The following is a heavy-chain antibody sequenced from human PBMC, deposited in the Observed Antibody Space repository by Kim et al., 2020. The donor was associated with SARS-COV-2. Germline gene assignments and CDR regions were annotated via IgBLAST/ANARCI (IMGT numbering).Heavy chain of an antibody. V-gene: IGHV3-11*03. CDR3: ARHSPVAAFDY. CDR2: ISSSSNT. CDR1: GFTFSDYY. J-gene: IGHJ4*02. D-gene: IGHD6-19*01. Sequence: GGSLRLSCAASGFTFSDYYMSWIRQAPGKGLEWVSYISSSSNTNNADSVKGRHTITRDNSKNSLYLRVNSLRAEDTAVCYCARHSPVAAFDYWGQGTLVTVSS.